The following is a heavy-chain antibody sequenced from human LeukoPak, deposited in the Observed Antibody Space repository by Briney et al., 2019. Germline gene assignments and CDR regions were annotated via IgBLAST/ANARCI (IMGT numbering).Heavy chain of an antibody. V-gene: IGHV3-21*01. D-gene: IGHD6-19*01. CDR3: ARGRDSSGVGFDY. Sequence: GGSLRLSCAASGFTFSSYSMNWVRQAPGKGLEWVSSISSSSSYIYYADSVKGRFTISRDNAKNSLYLQMRSLRAEDTAVYYCARGRDSSGVGFDYWGQGTLVTVSS. CDR2: ISSSSSYI. J-gene: IGHJ4*02. CDR1: GFTFSSYS.